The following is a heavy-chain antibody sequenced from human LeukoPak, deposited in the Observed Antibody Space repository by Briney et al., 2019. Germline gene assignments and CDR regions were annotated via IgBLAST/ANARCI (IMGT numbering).Heavy chain of an antibody. CDR1: EYSFTSYW. CDR2: IDSSDSYT. D-gene: IGHD3-10*01. J-gene: IGHJ4*02. V-gene: IGHV5-10-1*01. CDR3: ARHLRGSESYFVY. Sequence: GESLRISCNGSEYSFTSYWISWVRQMPGKGLEWMGRIDSSDSYTNYSPSFQGHVTISGDKSIRTAFLQWSRLNASATAMYYCARHLRGSESYFVYWGEGTLVTVSS.